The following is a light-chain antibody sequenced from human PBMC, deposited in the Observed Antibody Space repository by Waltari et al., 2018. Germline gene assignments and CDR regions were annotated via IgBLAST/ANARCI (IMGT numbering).Light chain of an antibody. V-gene: IGLV2-14*01. J-gene: IGLJ3*02. CDR2: GVS. CDR3: ISFTSSNTWV. Sequence: QSALTQPASVSGSPIQSITISCTGTSSDIGAYNYVSWYQQHSGKAPKLVIFGVSDRPTGVSNRFSGSKSGNTASLTISGLQAEDEADYYCISFTSSNTWVFGGGTRVTVL. CDR1: SSDIGAYNY.